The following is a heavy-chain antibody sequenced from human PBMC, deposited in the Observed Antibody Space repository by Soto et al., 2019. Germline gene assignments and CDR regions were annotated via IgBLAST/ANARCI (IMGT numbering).Heavy chain of an antibody. CDR1: GYSFASYW. CDR2: IYPGDSDT. CDR3: ARTRSFTLGSYYDGMDV. D-gene: IGHD6-6*01. Sequence: PGESLKISCQGSGYSFASYWIGWVRQMPGKDLEWMGIIYPGDSDTRYSPSFQGQVTISADKSLRTAYLQWTSLKAPDTALYYCARTRSFTLGSYYDGMDVWGQGTTVTVSS. V-gene: IGHV5-51*01. J-gene: IGHJ6*02.